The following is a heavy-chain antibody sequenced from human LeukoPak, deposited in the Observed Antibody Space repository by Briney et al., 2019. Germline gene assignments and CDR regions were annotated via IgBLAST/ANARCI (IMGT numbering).Heavy chain of an antibody. Sequence: GGSLRLSCAASGFTFSYYGMHWVRQAPGKGLEWVSYISSSSSPIYYADSVKGRFTISRDNAKNSLYLQMNSLRAEDTAVYYCARDPYSGSYGNYYYYFMDVWGKGTTVTISS. CDR3: ARDPYSGSYGNYYYYFMDV. D-gene: IGHD1-26*01. CDR2: ISSSSSPI. V-gene: IGHV3-48*01. J-gene: IGHJ6*03. CDR1: GFTFSYYG.